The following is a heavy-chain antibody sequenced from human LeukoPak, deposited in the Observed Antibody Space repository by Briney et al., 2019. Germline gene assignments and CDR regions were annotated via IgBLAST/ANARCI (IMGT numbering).Heavy chain of an antibody. CDR3: AGANPISEYYYDSSGYYYDDY. CDR1: GGTFSSYA. D-gene: IGHD3-22*01. Sequence: GASVKVSCKASGGTFSSYAISWVRQAPGQGLEWMGRIIPILGIANYAQKFQGRVTITADKSTSTAYMELSSLRSEDTAVYYCAGANPISEYYYDSSGYYYDDYWGQGTLVTVSS. J-gene: IGHJ4*02. V-gene: IGHV1-69*04. CDR2: IIPILGIA.